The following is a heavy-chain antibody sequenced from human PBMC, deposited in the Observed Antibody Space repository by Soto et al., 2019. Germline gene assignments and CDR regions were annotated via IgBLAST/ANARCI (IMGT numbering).Heavy chain of an antibody. CDR2: ISGSGGST. Sequence: GGSLRLSCAASGFTFSSYAMSWVRQAPGKGLEWVSAISGSGGSTYYADSVKGRFTISRDNSKNMLYLQMNSLRAEDTAVYYCAREYDFWSGPPDYWGQGTLVTVSS. V-gene: IGHV3-23*01. CDR1: GFTFSSYA. D-gene: IGHD3-3*01. CDR3: AREYDFWSGPPDY. J-gene: IGHJ4*02.